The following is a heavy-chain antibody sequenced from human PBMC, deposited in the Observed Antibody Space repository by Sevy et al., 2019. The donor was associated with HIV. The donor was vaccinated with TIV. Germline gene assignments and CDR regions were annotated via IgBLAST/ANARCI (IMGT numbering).Heavy chain of an antibody. CDR1: GFIFSSYV. Sequence: GGSLRLSCAASGFIFSSYVMTWVRQAPGKGLEWVSTISGSGGSTYYADSVKGRFTISRDNSKKMLDLQMNSLGAEDTAVYYCEAIATAGRGYWGQGTLVTVSS. J-gene: IGHJ4*02. V-gene: IGHV3-23*01. D-gene: IGHD6-13*01. CDR3: EAIATAGRGY. CDR2: ISGSGGST.